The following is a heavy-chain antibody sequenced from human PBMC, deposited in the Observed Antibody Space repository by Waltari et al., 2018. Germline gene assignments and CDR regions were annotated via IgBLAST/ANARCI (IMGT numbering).Heavy chain of an antibody. CDR3: ARLGDYGEPYYFDY. D-gene: IGHD4-17*01. Sequence: QVQLQESGPGLVKPSETLSLPCTVSGGSISSYYWSWIRQPPGKGLEWIVYFYYSGSTNYNPSLKSRVTISVDTSKNQFSLKLSSVTAADTAVYYCARLGDYGEPYYFDYWGQGTLVTVSS. CDR1: GGSISSYY. J-gene: IGHJ4*02. CDR2: FYYSGST. V-gene: IGHV4-59*01.